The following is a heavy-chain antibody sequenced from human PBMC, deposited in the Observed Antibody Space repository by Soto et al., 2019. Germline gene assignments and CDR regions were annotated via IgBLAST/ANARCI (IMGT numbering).Heavy chain of an antibody. CDR2: VYYTGST. CDR1: GGSMKNYY. Sequence: QVQLQESGPGLVKPSETLSLTCTVSGGSMKNYYWTWIRQPPGKGLEWIGCVYYTGSTNYSNPSLKSRVTVSVDTSKNQFSLDLRSVTTADTAVYYCARAAIIAATIDAFDIWGQGTLVPIS. J-gene: IGHJ3*02. V-gene: IGHV4-59*01. D-gene: IGHD6-13*01. CDR3: ARAAIIAATIDAFDI.